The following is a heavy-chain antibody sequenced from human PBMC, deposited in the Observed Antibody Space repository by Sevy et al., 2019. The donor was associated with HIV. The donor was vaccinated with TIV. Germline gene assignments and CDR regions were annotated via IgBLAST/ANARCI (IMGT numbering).Heavy chain of an antibody. Sequence: GGSLRLSCAASGFTLSSYDMHWVRQAPGKGLEWVAVISDDGSNKYYADSVKGRFTISRDNSKNTLYLQMNSLRAEDTAVYYCARDVRRGEAFDIWGQGSMVTVSS. CDR3: ARDVRRGEAFDI. V-gene: IGHV3-30-3*01. J-gene: IGHJ3*02. CDR1: GFTLSSYD. D-gene: IGHD3-10*01. CDR2: ISDDGSNK.